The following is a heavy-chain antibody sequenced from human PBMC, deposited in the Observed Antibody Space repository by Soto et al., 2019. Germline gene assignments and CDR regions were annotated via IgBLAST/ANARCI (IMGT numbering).Heavy chain of an antibody. Sequence: ASVKDSCKTSGYTFLNYAIHWVRQAPGQGLEWMGWVNPSNGYTRYSENFQARLSLTRDTSANTAYMELTSLRSEDTAVYYCARRLSAFDVWGQGTVVTVSS. CDR2: VNPSNGYT. CDR1: GYTFLNYA. J-gene: IGHJ3*01. CDR3: ARRLSAFDV. V-gene: IGHV1-3*01.